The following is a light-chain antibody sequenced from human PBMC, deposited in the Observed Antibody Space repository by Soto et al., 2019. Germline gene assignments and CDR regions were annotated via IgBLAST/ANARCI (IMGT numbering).Light chain of an antibody. CDR2: AAS. V-gene: IGKV1-39*01. CDR1: QSISVY. J-gene: IGKJ5*01. CDR3: QQSYSTPYT. Sequence: DIQMTQSPSSLSASVGDRVTITCRASQSISVYLNWYQRKPGKAPNLLIYAASSLQSGVPSRFTGGGSGTDFTLTISSLQPEDFATYYCQQSYSTPYTFGQGTRLEIK.